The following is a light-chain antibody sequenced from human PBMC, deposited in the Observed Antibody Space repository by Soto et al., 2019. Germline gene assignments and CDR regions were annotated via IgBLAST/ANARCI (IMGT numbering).Light chain of an antibody. CDR1: SSDVGHYNY. Sequence: QSALTQPASVSGSPGQSITISCTGTSSDVGHYNYVSWYQHHPGKAPKLMIYEVSDRPSGVSSRFSGSKSGNTASLTISGLLAEDEADYYCSSYISSTTPKVLFGGGTKLTVL. V-gene: IGLV2-14*01. CDR2: EVS. CDR3: SSYISSTTPKVL. J-gene: IGLJ2*01.